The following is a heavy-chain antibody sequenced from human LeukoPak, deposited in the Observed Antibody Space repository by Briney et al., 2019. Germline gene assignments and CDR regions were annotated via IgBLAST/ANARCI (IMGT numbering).Heavy chain of an antibody. CDR3: ARHAYCGGDCYHDFDY. CDR1: GGSIRSSSYY. CDR2: IYYSGST. D-gene: IGHD2-21*02. Sequence: SETLSLTCTVSGGSIRSSSYYWGWIRQPPGKGLEWIGSIYYSGSTYYNPSLKSRVTISVDTSKNQFSLKLSSVTAADTAVYYCARHAYCGGDCYHDFDYWGQGTLVTVSS. V-gene: IGHV4-39*01. J-gene: IGHJ4*02.